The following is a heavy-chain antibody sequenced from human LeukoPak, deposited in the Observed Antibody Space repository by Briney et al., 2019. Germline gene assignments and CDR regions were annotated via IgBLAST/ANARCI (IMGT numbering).Heavy chain of an antibody. CDR3: ARDDRDRGGSYYVDY. D-gene: IGHD1-26*01. Sequence: GGSLRLSCAASGSGFTFNNYWMHWVRQAPGKGLVWVSRINADGSTTSYADSVRGRFTISRDNAKNSLYLQMNSLRAEDTAVYYCARDDRDRGGSYYVDYRGQGTLVTVSS. CDR1: GSGFTFNNYW. V-gene: IGHV3-74*01. J-gene: IGHJ4*02. CDR2: INADGSTT.